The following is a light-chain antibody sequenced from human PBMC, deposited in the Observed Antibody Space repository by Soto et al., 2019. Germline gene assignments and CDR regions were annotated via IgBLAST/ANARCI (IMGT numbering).Light chain of an antibody. CDR2: AAS. CDR1: QGISNY. CDR3: QKDNSSPRT. Sequence: DIQMTQSPSSLSASVGDRVTITCRASQGISNYSAWYQQKPGKVPKLLIYAASTLQSGVPSRFSGSGSGTDVTLTISSLQPEYVATYYCQKDNSSPRTFGQGTKVEIK. J-gene: IGKJ1*01. V-gene: IGKV1-27*01.